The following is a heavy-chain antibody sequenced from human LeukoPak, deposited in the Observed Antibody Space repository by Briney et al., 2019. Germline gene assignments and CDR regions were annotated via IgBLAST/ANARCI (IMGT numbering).Heavy chain of an antibody. CDR2: IYYSGST. V-gene: IGHV4-39*02. CDR3: ARDVPGILIAAAGTFDY. Sequence: NPSETLSLTCTVSGGSISSSSYYWGWIRQPPGKGLEWIVSIYYSGSTYYNPSLKSRVTISVDTSKNQFSLKLSSVTAADTAVYYCARDVPGILIAAAGTFDYWGQGTLVTVSS. D-gene: IGHD6-13*01. J-gene: IGHJ4*02. CDR1: GGSISSSSYY.